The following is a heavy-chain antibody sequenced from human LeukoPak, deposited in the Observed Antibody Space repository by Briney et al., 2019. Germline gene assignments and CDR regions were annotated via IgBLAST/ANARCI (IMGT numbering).Heavy chain of an antibody. CDR2: IYNDESHT. V-gene: IGHV3-74*01. Sequence: GGSLRLSCVASGFTFSTYWMHWVRQVPGKGLVWVSYIYNDESHTDYADSVKGRFTISRDNSQNTVYLQMNSLRVEDTAIYYCARDWPGIDYWGQGTLVIVSS. J-gene: IGHJ4*02. CDR1: GFTFSTYW. CDR3: ARDWPGIDY.